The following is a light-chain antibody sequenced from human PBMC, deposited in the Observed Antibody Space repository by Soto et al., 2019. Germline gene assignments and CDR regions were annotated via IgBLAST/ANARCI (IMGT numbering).Light chain of an antibody. Sequence: DIQMTESPSTLSASVGDRVTITXRASQSISSWLAWYQQKPGKAPKXXIYDASSLESGVPSRFSGSGSGTEFTLTISSLQPDDFATYYCQQSYSTPITFGQGTRLEIK. J-gene: IGKJ5*01. V-gene: IGKV1-5*01. CDR3: QQSYSTPIT. CDR1: QSISSW. CDR2: DAS.